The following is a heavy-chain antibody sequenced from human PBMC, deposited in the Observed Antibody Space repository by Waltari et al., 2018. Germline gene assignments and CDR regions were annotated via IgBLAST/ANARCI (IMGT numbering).Heavy chain of an antibody. V-gene: IGHV4-59*01. D-gene: IGHD6-13*01. CDR2: IYYSGNT. Sequence: QVQLQESGPGLVKPSETMYLTCTVYGGSISSYYWSWIRLPPGKGLEWIGYIYYSGNTNYNPSLKSRVTISVDTSKNQFSLKLSSVTAADTAVYYCARVYFLSFGSSWYRGVWFDPWGQGTLVTVSS. CDR1: GGSISSYY. J-gene: IGHJ5*02. CDR3: ARVYFLSFGSSWYRGVWFDP.